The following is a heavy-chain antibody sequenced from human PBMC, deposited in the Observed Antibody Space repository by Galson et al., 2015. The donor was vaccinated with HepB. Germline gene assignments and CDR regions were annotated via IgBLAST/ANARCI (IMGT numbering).Heavy chain of an antibody. J-gene: IGHJ5*02. CDR2: IIPIFGTA. CDR1: GGTFSSYA. D-gene: IGHD3-9*01. V-gene: IGHV1-69*13. CDR3: ARATNYDILAGQPHPPNWFDP. Sequence: SVKVSCKASGGTFSSYAISWVRQAPGQGLEWMGGIIPIFGTANYAQKFQGRVTITADESTSTAYMELSSLRSEDTAVYYCARATNYDILAGQPHPPNWFDPWGQGTLVTVSS.